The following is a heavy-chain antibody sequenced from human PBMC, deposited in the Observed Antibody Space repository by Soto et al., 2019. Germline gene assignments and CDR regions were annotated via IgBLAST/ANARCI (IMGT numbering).Heavy chain of an antibody. D-gene: IGHD4-17*01. CDR2: IIPILGIA. V-gene: IGHV1-69*02. CDR1: GGTFSSYT. J-gene: IGHJ5*02. CDR3: ARSNTVTTGVGFAP. Sequence: QVQLVQSGAEVKKPGSSVKVSCKASGGTFSSYTISWVRQAPGQGLEWMGRIIPILGIANYAQKVQGRVTITADKSKSKAYMDLSSLRSEDTAVYYCARSNTVTTGVGFAPWGQGTLVTVSS.